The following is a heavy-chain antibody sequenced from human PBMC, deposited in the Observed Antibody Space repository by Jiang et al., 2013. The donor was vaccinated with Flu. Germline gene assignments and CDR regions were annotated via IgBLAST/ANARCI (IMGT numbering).Heavy chain of an antibody. CDR1: GFTLSSNY. V-gene: IGHV3-66*01. Sequence: VQLVESGGGLVQPGGSLRLSCAVSGFTLSSNYMTWVRQAPGKGLEWVSVIYSGGSPYYADSVKGRFTISRDNSKNILYLQMNSLRAEDTAVYYCAGSAFLRSGYYSDAFDIWAKGHWSPSLQ. CDR3: AGSAFLRSGYYSDAFDI. CDR2: IYSGGSP. D-gene: IGHD3-22*01. J-gene: IGHJ3*02.